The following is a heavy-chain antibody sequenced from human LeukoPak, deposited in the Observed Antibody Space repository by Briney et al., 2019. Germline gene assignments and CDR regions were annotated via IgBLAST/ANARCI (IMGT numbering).Heavy chain of an antibody. D-gene: IGHD1-26*01. J-gene: IGHJ4*02. Sequence: ASVKVSCKASGYTLTSYGISWVRQAPGQGLEWMGWISAYNGNTNYAQKLQGRVTMTTDTSTSTAYMELRSLRSDDTAVYYCARSTFSRYSGSYYPLDYWGQGTLVTVSS. CDR1: GYTLTSYG. V-gene: IGHV1-18*01. CDR3: ARSTFSRYSGSYYPLDY. CDR2: ISAYNGNT.